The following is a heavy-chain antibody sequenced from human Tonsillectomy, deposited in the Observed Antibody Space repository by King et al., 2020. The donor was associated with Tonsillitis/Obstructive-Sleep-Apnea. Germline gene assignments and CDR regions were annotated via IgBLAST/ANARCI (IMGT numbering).Heavy chain of an antibody. Sequence: VQLVESGGLFLQPGGSLRLSCAASGFTFSTYAMSWVRQAPGKGLEWVSSISCCGSTTYFADSVKGRFTISRDNSKNTLYLQMNTLRAEDTAIYYCAKISSWEFLRYLDYWGQGTLVTVYS. D-gene: IGHD3-10*01. J-gene: IGHJ4*02. V-gene: IGHV3-23*04. CDR2: ISCCGSTT. CDR3: AKISSWEFLRYLDY. CDR1: GFTFSTYA.